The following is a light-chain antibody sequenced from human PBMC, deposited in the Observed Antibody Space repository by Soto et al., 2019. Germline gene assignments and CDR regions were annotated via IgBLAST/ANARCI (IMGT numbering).Light chain of an antibody. Sequence: DIQMTQSPSSLSASVGDRVTITCRASQSISSSSNWYQQKPGKAPKLLIYAASSLQSGVPSKFRGSGSGTDCTLTISSLQPEDFETYYCRQSYSTPYTFGQGTKLEIK. V-gene: IGKV1-39*01. J-gene: IGKJ2*01. CDR2: AAS. CDR3: RQSYSTPYT. CDR1: QSISSS.